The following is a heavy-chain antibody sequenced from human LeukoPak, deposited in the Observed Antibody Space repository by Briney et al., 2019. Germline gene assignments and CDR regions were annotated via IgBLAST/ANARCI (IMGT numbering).Heavy chain of an antibody. CDR2: IDHSGST. D-gene: IGHD3-9*01. CDR1: GGSFSGYY. Sequence: SETLSLTCAVYGGSFSGYYWSWIRQPPGKGMEWIGEIDHSGSTNYNPSLTSRVTISVDTSKNQFSLKLSSVTAADTAVYYCTRVVRYFDWLIASYYYYYMHVWGKGTSVTVSS. CDR3: TRVVRYFDWLIASYYYYYMHV. J-gene: IGHJ6*03. V-gene: IGHV4-34*01.